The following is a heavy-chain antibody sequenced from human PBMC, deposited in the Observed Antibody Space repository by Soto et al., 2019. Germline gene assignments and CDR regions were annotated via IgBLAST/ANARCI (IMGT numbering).Heavy chain of an antibody. J-gene: IGHJ6*02. CDR1: GGSIRSGGYY. CDR3: AGSRAYYYSGMDV. Sequence: HSETLSLTCAVSGGSIRSGGYYWSWIRQHPGKGLEWIGYIYYSGSTYYNPSLKSRVTISVDTSKNQFSLKLSSVTAADTAVYYCAGSRAYYYSGMDVWGQGTTVTVSS. CDR2: IYYSGST. V-gene: IGHV4-31*11.